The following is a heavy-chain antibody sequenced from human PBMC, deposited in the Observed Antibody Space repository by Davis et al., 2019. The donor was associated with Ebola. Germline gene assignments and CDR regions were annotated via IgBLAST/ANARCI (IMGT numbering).Heavy chain of an antibody. J-gene: IGHJ3*01. Sequence: GESLKISCAASGFTFSTYAMSWVRQAPGKGLEWVSTISGSGGSTYYADSVKGRFTISRENSKNTLYLQMNSLRAEDTAIYYCAKDTSNVWFDVWGQGTMVTVSS. V-gene: IGHV3-23*01. CDR3: AKDTSNVWFDV. CDR2: ISGSGGST. D-gene: IGHD6-19*01. CDR1: GFTFSTYA.